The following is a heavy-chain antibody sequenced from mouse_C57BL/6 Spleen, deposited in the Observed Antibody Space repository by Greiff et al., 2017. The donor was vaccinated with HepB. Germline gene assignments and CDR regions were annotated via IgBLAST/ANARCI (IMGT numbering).Heavy chain of an antibody. CDR1: GYTFTSYG. Sequence: QVQLQQSGAELARPGASVTLSCKASGYTFTSYGISWVKQRTGQGLEWIGEIYPRSGNTYYNEKFKGKATLTADKSSSTAYMELRSLTSEDSAVYFCASEGGNDGKRSYAMDYWGQGTSVTVSS. CDR3: ASEGGNDGKRSYAMDY. D-gene: IGHD2-1*01. CDR2: IYPRSGNT. J-gene: IGHJ4*01. V-gene: IGHV1-81*01.